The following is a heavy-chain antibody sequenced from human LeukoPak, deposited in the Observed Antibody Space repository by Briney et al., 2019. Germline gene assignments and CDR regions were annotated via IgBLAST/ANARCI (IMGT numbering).Heavy chain of an antibody. J-gene: IGHJ2*01. Sequence: ESGGGLVQPGGSLRLSCAVSGLTFSSYAMSWVRQAPGKGLEWISSIGGSGETTYYADSMKGRFTISRDNSKNTLYLHMNSLRAEDTAVYYCAKDLAIWTGVNVGWYFDLWGRGTLVTVSS. CDR1: GLTFSSYA. V-gene: IGHV3-23*01. CDR2: IGGSGETT. CDR3: AKDLAIWTGVNVGWYFDL. D-gene: IGHD4-23*01.